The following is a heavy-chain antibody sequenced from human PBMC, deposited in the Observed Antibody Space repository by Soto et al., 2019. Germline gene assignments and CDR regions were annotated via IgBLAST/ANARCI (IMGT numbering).Heavy chain of an antibody. D-gene: IGHD4-17*01. J-gene: IGHJ5*01. CDR2: VSFDGSTK. CDR1: GFAFRSHG. V-gene: IGHV3-30*03. Sequence: QVQLVESGGGVVQPGRSLRLSCVASGFAFRSHGMHWARQAPGKGPEWVAGVSFDGSTKTYADSVKGRFTISRDSSNNTLYLQMNSLRAEDTAVYYCARDVIPRYSDYRDSWGHGTQVTVSS. CDR3: ARDVIPRYSDYRDS.